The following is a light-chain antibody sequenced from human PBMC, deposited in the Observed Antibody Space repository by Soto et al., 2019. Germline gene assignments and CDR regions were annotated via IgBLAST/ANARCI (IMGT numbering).Light chain of an antibody. CDR3: CSYAGSYTRV. Sequence: QSALTQPRSVSGSPGQSVTISCTGTSSDVGGYNYVSWYQQHPGKAPKLMIYDVTKRPSGVPDRFSGSKSGNTASLTISGLQAVDEADYYCCSYAGSYTRVFGGGTKVTVL. CDR1: SSDVGGYNY. J-gene: IGLJ3*02. CDR2: DVT. V-gene: IGLV2-11*01.